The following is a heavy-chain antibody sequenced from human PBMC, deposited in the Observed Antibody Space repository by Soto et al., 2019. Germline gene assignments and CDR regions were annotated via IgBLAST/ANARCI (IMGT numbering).Heavy chain of an antibody. V-gene: IGHV3-30-3*01. Sequence: QVQLVESGGGVVQPGRSLRLSCAASGFTFSSYAMHWVRQAPGKGLELVAVISYDGSNKYYADSVKGRFTISRDNSKNTLYLQMNSLRAEDTAVYYCASDTLPQNFDYWGQGTLVTVSS. CDR1: GFTFSSYA. CDR3: ASDTLPQNFDY. J-gene: IGHJ4*02. CDR2: ISYDGSNK.